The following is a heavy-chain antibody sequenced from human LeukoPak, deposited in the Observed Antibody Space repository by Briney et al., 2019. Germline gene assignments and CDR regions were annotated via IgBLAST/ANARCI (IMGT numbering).Heavy chain of an antibody. J-gene: IGHJ4*02. CDR1: GFTFSDHY. V-gene: IGHV3-11*01. D-gene: IGHD2-2*01. CDR2: ISDDGRAI. Sequence: PGGSLRLSCAASGFTFSDHYMSWIRQAPGKGLEWLCYISDDGRAIYYADSVKGRFTLSRDNSQNSLSLLMSSLRAEDTAVYYCARESKGLSVPFDFWAREHWSPSPQ. CDR3: ARESKGLSVPFDF.